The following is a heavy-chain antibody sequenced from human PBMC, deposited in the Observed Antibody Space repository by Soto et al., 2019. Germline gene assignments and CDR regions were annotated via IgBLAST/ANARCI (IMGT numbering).Heavy chain of an antibody. V-gene: IGHV1-69*12. J-gene: IGHJ6*02. D-gene: IGHD1-1*01. Sequence: QVQLVQSGAEVKKPGSSVKVSCKASGGIFSSYAISWVRQAPGQGLEWMGGIIPIFGTANYAQKFQGRVTSTADEXPXXAYMELSSLRSEDTAVYYCARRSTTTGYYYYGMDVWGQGTTVTVSS. CDR3: ARRSTTTGYYYYGMDV. CDR2: IIPIFGTA. CDR1: GGIFSSYA.